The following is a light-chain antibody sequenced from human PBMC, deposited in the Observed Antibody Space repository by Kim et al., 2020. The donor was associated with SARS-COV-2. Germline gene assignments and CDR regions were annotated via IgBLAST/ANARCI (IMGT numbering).Light chain of an antibody. CDR1: KWGDKY. J-gene: IGLJ2*01. Sequence: SPGQTASITCSGDKWGDKYACWYQQKAGQSPVLVIYKDRKRPSGIPERFSGSNSGNTATLTISGTQAMDEADYYCQAWDSSTGGVFGGGTQLTVL. CDR3: QAWDSSTGGV. V-gene: IGLV3-1*01. CDR2: KDR.